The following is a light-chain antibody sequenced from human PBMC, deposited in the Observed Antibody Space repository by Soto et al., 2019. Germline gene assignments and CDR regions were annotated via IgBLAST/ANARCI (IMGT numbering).Light chain of an antibody. CDR1: SSDIGGYDY. J-gene: IGLJ2*01. Sequence: QSALTRPASVSGSPGQSITLSCTGTSSDIGGYDYVSWYQRHPGKAPKLIIYDVNNRPSGVSNRFSGSKSGNTASLTISGLQAEDEADYYCTSYASGSSHVVFGDGTQLTVL. V-gene: IGLV2-14*01. CDR3: TSYASGSSHVV. CDR2: DVN.